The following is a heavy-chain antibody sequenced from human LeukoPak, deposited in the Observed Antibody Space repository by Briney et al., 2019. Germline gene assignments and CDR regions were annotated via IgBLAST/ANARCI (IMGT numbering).Heavy chain of an antibody. D-gene: IGHD3-9*01. CDR2: IYYSGST. J-gene: IGHJ4*02. Sequence: PSETLSLTCSVSGDSISSSGYYWGWIRQPPGKGLEWIGSIYYSGSTYYNPSLKSRVTISVDTSKNQFSLKLSSVTAADTAVYYCARRAYDILTGYYYIDYWGQGTLVTVSS. CDR1: GDSISSSGYY. V-gene: IGHV4-39*01. CDR3: ARRAYDILTGYYYIDY.